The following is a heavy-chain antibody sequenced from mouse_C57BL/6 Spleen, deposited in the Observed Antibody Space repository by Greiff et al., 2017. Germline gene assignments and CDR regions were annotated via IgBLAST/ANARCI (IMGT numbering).Heavy chain of an antibody. D-gene: IGHD1-1*01. CDR1: GFTFSSYG. V-gene: IGHV5-6*01. J-gene: IGHJ4*01. Sequence: EVMLVESGGDLVKPGGSLKLSCAASGFTFSSYGMSWVRQTPDKRLEWVATISSGGSYTYYPDSVKGRFTISRDNAKNTLYLQMSSLKSEDTAMYYCARQSSYAMDYWGQGTSVTVSS. CDR3: ARQSSYAMDY. CDR2: ISSGGSYT.